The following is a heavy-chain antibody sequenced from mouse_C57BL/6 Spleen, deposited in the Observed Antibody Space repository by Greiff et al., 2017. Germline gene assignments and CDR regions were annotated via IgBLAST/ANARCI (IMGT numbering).Heavy chain of an antibody. CDR3: RGGGLWDYFAY. Sequence: QVQLQQSGAELVRPGASVTLSCKASGYTFTDYEMHWVKQTPVHGLEWIGAIDPETGGTAYNQKFQGKAILTADKSSSSAYMELRSLTSEDSAVYYCRGGGLWDYFAYWGQGTLLTVSA. J-gene: IGHJ3*01. CDR1: GYTFTDYE. D-gene: IGHD4-1*01. CDR2: IDPETGGT. V-gene: IGHV1-15*01.